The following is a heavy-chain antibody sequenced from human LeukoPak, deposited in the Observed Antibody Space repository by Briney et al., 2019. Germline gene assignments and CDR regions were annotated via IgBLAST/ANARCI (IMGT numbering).Heavy chain of an antibody. Sequence: AGGSLRLSCAASGFTFSSYSMNWVRQAPGKGLEWVSSISSSSSYIFYADSVKGRFTISRDNAKNSLYLQMNSLRAEDTAVSYCARGPTRMAFDPWGQGTLVTVSS. CDR1: GFTFSSYS. D-gene: IGHD5-24*01. CDR3: ARGPTRMAFDP. V-gene: IGHV3-21*01. CDR2: ISSSSSYI. J-gene: IGHJ5*02.